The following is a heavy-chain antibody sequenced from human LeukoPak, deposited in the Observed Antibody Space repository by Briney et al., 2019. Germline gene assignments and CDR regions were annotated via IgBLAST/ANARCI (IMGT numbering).Heavy chain of an antibody. CDR3: ARDNTSGYYADY. CDR2: INPHTGGT. V-gene: IGHV1-2*02. Sequence: ASVKVSCKASGYTFTDNFMQWVRQAPGRGLEWMGWINPHTGGTKYVERFQGRVTMTRGTSISTAYMEVRRLRSDDTAVYYCARDNTSGYYADYWGQGTLVTVSS. D-gene: IGHD3-22*01. J-gene: IGHJ4*02. CDR1: GYTFTDNF.